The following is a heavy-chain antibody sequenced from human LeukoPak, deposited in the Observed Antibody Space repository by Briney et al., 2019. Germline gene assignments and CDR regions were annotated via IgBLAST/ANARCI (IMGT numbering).Heavy chain of an antibody. J-gene: IGHJ4*02. V-gene: IGHV4-34*01. CDR2: INHSGST. CDR3: ARGLRQPDY. Sequence: SETLSLTCAVYGGSFSGYYWSWIRQPPGKGLEWIGEINHSGSTNYNPSLKSRVTISVDTSKNQFSLKLSSVTAADMAVYYCARGLRQPDYWGQGTLVTVSS. CDR1: GGSFSGYY. D-gene: IGHD5-12*01.